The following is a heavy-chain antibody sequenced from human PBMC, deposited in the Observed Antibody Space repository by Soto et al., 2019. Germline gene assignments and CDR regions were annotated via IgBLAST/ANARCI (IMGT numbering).Heavy chain of an antibody. CDR3: ARERPDIVVVPAANPLDY. V-gene: IGHV3-48*01. CDR2: ISSSSSTI. D-gene: IGHD2-2*01. Sequence: GGSLRLSCAASGFTFSSYSMNWVRQAPGKGLEWVSYISSSSSTIYYADSVKGRFTISRDNAKNSLYLQMNSLRAEDTAVYYCARERPDIVVVPAANPLDYWGQGTLVTVSS. CDR1: GFTFSSYS. J-gene: IGHJ4*02.